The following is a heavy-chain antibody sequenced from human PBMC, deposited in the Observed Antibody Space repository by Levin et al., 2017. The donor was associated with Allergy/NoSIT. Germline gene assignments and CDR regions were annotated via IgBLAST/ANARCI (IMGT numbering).Heavy chain of an antibody. CDR2: ISSSGSTI. CDR3: ARDGNPYYYGSDGFDY. Sequence: GGSLRLSCAASGFTFSDYYMSWIRQAPGKGLEWVSYISSSGSTIYYADSVKGRFTISRDNAKNSLYLQMNSLRAEDTAVYYCARDGNPYYYGSDGFDYWGQGTLVTVSS. V-gene: IGHV3-11*01. D-gene: IGHD3-10*01. CDR1: GFTFSDYY. J-gene: IGHJ4*02.